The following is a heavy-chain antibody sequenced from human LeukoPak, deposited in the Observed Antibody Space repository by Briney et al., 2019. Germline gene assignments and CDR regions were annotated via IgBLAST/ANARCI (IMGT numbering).Heavy chain of an antibody. CDR3: ARWTRVSSTSLSYFDL. Sequence: GGSLRLSCAASGFIFSNYEMNWVRQAPGKGLEWVSYNSSSGSSTYYADSVKGRFTISRDNAKNSLYLQMNSLRAEDTAVYYCARWTRVSSTSLSYFDLWGRGDLVTVSS. CDR1: GFIFSNYE. D-gene: IGHD6-6*01. V-gene: IGHV3-48*03. J-gene: IGHJ2*01. CDR2: NSSSGSST.